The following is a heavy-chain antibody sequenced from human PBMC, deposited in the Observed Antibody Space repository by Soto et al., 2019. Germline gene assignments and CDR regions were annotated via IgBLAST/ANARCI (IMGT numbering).Heavy chain of an antibody. CDR3: ARPLNGGYVY. J-gene: IGHJ4*02. CDR1: GCRFSTYW. D-gene: IGHD5-12*01. Sequence: PRESLKISCKGSGCRFSTYWIGWVRQMPGRGLEWMGIIYPGDSDTRYTPSFEGQVTLSVDKSINTAYLQWSSLKASDTATYYCARPLNGGYVYWGQGTPVTVSS. CDR2: IYPGDSDT. V-gene: IGHV5-51*01.